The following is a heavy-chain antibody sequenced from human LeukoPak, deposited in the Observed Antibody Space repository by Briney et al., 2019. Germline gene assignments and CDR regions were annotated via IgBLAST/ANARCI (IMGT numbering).Heavy chain of an antibody. CDR2: IYYSGST. CDR1: GGSLSSYY. CDR3: ARVRSSTSGNWFDP. J-gene: IGHJ5*02. Sequence: PSETLSLTCTVSGGSLSSYYWSWIRQPPGKGLEWIGYIYYSGSTNHNPSLKSRVTISVDTSKNQFSLKLSSVTAADTAVYYCARVRSSTSGNWFDPWGQGTLVTVSS. V-gene: IGHV4-59*01. D-gene: IGHD2-2*01.